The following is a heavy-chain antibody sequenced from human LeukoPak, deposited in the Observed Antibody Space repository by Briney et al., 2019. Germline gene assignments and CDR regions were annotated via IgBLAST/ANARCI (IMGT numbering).Heavy chain of an antibody. CDR3: ARGGGGEGDYSNYFDY. J-gene: IGHJ4*02. CDR2: INANSGGT. D-gene: IGHD2-21*01. V-gene: IGHV1-2*02. Sequence: ASVKVSCKASGHTFTDYYMHWVRQAPGQGLEWMGWINANSGGTNYAQKFKGRVTMTRDTSISTAYMELSRLTSDDAAVYYCARGGGGEGDYSNYFDYWGQGTLVAVSS. CDR1: GHTFTDYY.